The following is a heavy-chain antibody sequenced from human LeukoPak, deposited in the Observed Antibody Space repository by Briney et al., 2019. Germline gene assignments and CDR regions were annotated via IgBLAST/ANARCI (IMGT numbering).Heavy chain of an antibody. Sequence: PGGSLRLSCAASGFTFSSYEMNWVRQAPGKGLEWVSYISSSGSTIYYADSVKGRFTISRDNAKNSLYLQMNSLRAEDTAVYYCAGTRIAAAGGFLNPWGQGTLVTVSS. V-gene: IGHV3-48*03. CDR3: AGTRIAAAGGFLNP. CDR1: GFTFSSYE. J-gene: IGHJ5*02. CDR2: ISSSGSTI. D-gene: IGHD6-13*01.